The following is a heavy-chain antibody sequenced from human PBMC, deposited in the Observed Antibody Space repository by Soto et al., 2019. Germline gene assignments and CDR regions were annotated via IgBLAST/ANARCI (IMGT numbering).Heavy chain of an antibody. D-gene: IGHD2-21*01. CDR2: ISGYNGNT. CDR1: GYTFSGYS. J-gene: IGHJ6*02. Sequence: ASVKVSCKASGYTFSGYSITWVRQAPGQGLEWMGRISGYNGNTNYARTLRGRLTLTTDTSTSTAYMELRSLTSDDTAVYYCARDVFCGGAPACPDMDVWGQGATVTVSS. CDR3: ARDVFCGGAPACPDMDV. V-gene: IGHV1-18*04.